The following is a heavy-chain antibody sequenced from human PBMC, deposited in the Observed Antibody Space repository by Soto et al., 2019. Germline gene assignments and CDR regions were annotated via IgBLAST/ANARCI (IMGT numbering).Heavy chain of an antibody. CDR1: GYSFAGHY. V-gene: IGHV1-2*02. CDR2: INPNSGGT. J-gene: IGHJ3*02. CDR3: ARDSHYALLTGYSRNAFDM. D-gene: IGHD3-9*01. Sequence: ASVKVSCKTSGYSFAGHYLHWVRQAPGQGLDWMGWINPNSGGTIYAQRFQGRVTMTRDTSISTAYMVLTSLRSDDTAVYYRARDSHYALLTGYSRNAFDMWGGGKVVTVS.